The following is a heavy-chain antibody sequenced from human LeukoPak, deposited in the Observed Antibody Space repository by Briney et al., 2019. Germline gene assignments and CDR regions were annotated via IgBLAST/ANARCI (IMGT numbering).Heavy chain of an antibody. D-gene: IGHD5-18*01. J-gene: IGHJ2*01. CDR2: ISYDGSNK. CDR1: GFTFSSYA. V-gene: IGHV3-30*04. Sequence: GRSLRLSCAASGFTFSSYAMHWVRQAPGKGLEWVAVISYDGSNKYYADSVKGRFTISRDNAKNSLYLQMNSLRAEDTAVYYCARDVGRYTYGYRPTEVYWYFDLWGRGTLVTVSS. CDR3: ARDVGRYTYGYRPTEVYWYFDL.